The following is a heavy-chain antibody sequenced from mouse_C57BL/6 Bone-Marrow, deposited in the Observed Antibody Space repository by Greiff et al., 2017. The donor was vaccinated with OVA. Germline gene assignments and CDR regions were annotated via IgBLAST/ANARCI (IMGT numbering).Heavy chain of an antibody. D-gene: IGHD4-1*01. CDR1: GYTFTSYW. J-gene: IGHJ2*01. Sequence: VQLQQPGAELVRPGTSVKLSCKASGYTFTSYWMHWVKQRPGQGLEWIGVIDPSDSYTNYNQKFKGKATLTVDTSSSTAYMQLSSLTSEDSAVYYCASYGTRFDYWGQGTTLTVSS. CDR2: IDPSDSYT. V-gene: IGHV1-59*01. CDR3: ASYGTRFDY.